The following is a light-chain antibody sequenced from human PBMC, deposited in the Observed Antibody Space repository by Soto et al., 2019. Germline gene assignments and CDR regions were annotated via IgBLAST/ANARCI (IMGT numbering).Light chain of an antibody. CDR3: MQALQTPRT. CDR2: LGS. J-gene: IGKJ2*01. Sequence: DIVMTQSPLSLPVTPGEPASTSCRSSQSLLHSDGYIYLDWYLQKPGQSPQLLIYLGSNRASGVPDRFRGSGSGTDFTLKITTVGTEDVGIYYCMQALQTPRTFGQGTRLEIK. CDR1: QSLLHSDGYIY. V-gene: IGKV2-28*01.